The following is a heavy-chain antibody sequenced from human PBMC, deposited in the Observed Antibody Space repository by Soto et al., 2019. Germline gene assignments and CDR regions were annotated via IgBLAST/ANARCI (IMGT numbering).Heavy chain of an antibody. CDR3: AKVVHDYGGNGAFDI. CDR2: ISGSGGST. CDR1: GFTFSSYA. J-gene: IGHJ3*02. Sequence: PGVSLRLSCAASGFTFSSYAMSWVRQAPGKGLEWVSAISGSGGSTYYADSVKGRFTISRDNSKNTLYLQMNSLRAEDTAVYYCAKVVHDYGGNGAFDIWGQGTMVTVSS. D-gene: IGHD4-17*01. V-gene: IGHV3-23*01.